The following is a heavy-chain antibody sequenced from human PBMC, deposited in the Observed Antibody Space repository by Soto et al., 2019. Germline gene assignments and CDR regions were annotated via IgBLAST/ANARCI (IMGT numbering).Heavy chain of an antibody. CDR1: RFRFSAYG. V-gene: IGHV3-30*18. J-gene: IGHJ4*01. CDR2: ISDDGKTP. D-gene: IGHD6-19*01. CDR3: VKGGYKTGWPPFDH. Sequence: QVKLVESGGAVVQSGRSLRLSCTASRFRFSAYGMHWVRQAPGKGLEWVALISDDGKTPFFTDSVEGRFTISRDNSRNTLYLQMNSLRPEDTAVYYCVKGGYKTGWPPFDHWGHGTRVTVSS.